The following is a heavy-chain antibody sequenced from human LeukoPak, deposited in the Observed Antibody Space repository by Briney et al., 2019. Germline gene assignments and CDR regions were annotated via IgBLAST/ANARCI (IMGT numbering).Heavy chain of an antibody. Sequence: PGGSLRLSCAASEFTFSDHYMTWIRQSPGKGLEWISYISPSAYSTYYADSVKGRFSISRDNAKNSLYLQMNSLRVGDTAIYYCARGKRRFDIWGQGTLVTVSS. CDR1: EFTFSDHY. V-gene: IGHV3-11*01. CDR2: ISPSAYST. J-gene: IGHJ4*02. CDR3: ARGKRRFDI.